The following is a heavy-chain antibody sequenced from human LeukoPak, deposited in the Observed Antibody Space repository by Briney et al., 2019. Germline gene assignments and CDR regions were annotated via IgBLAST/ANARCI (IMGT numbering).Heavy chain of an antibody. CDR3: AKSTVTTKYYYYYSMDV. CDR2: ISSSGSDT. CDR1: RFTFRDHF. Sequence: TGGSLRLSCAASRFTFRDHFMSWIRQPPGKGLEYVSYISSSGSDTYYSDSVKGRFTISRDNAKNSLYLQMNSLRAEDTAVYYCAKSTVTTKYYYYYSMDVWGKGTPVTVSS. V-gene: IGHV3-11*06. D-gene: IGHD4-11*01. J-gene: IGHJ6*03.